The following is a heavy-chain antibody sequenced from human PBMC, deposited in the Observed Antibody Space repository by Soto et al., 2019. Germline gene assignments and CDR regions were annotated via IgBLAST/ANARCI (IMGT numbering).Heavy chain of an antibody. J-gene: IGHJ4*02. Sequence: LRLSCAASGFTFSSYAMHWVRQAPGKGLEWVAVISYDGSNKYYADSVKGRFTISRDNSKNTLYLQMNSLRAEDTAVYYCARGGSYYFDYWGQGTLVTVSS. D-gene: IGHD1-26*01. CDR3: ARGGSYYFDY. CDR2: ISYDGSNK. V-gene: IGHV3-30-3*01. CDR1: GFTFSSYA.